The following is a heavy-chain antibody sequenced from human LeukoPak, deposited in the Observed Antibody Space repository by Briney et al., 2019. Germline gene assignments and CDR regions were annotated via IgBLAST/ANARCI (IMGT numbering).Heavy chain of an antibody. CDR1: GFTFSDYY. V-gene: IGHV3-11*01. J-gene: IGHJ3*02. CDR3: ARDDSSSDDAFDI. D-gene: IGHD6-6*01. Sequence: GGSLRLSCAASGFTFSDYYMSWIRQAPGKELEWVSYISSSGSTIYYADSVKGRFTISRDNAKNSLYLQMNSLRAEDTAVYYCARDDSSSDDAFDIWGQGTMVTVSS. CDR2: ISSSGSTI.